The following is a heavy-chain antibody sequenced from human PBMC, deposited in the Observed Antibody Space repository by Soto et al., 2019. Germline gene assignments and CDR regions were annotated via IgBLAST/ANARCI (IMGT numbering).Heavy chain of an antibody. J-gene: IGHJ4*02. CDR2: IFWDDDK. D-gene: IGHD3-3*01. CDR1: GFSLTTSGVG. V-gene: IGHV2-5*02. CDR3: AHRVLRTVFGLVTTTAIYFDF. Sequence: QITLNESGPTVVRPTETLTLTCRFSGFSLTTSGVGVGWIRQSPGKAPEWLALIFWDDDKRYSASLKSRLTITKDISKNRVVLTVSDLDPTDTATYYCAHRVLRTVFGLVTTTAIYFDFWGQGTPVAVSS.